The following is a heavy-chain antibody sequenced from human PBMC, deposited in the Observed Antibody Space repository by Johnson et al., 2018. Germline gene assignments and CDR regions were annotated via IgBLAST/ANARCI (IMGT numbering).Heavy chain of an antibody. V-gene: IGHV4-39*07. CDR3: ATTGYDSGWGEYYYYYYMDV. CDR1: GGSISSSTYS. Sequence: QVQLQELGPGLVKPSETLSLTCSISGGSISSSTYSWGWIRQPPGKGLAWIGSIYYSGSTYYNPSLKSRVTMSLDTCKNQFSLKLSSVTAADPAVYSCATTGYDSGWGEYYYYYYMDVWDKGTTVTVSS. CDR2: IYYSGST. D-gene: IGHD6-19*01. J-gene: IGHJ6*03.